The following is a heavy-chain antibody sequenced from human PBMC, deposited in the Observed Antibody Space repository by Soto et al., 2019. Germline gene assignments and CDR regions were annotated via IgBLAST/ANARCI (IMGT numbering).Heavy chain of an antibody. D-gene: IGHD3-22*01. Sequence: ASVKVSCKASGFTFTSSAVQWVRQARGQRLEWIGWIVVGSGNTNYAQKFQERVTITRDMSTSTAYMELSSLRSEDTAVYYCARNYYDSSGPSAGVDYWGQGTLVTVSS. CDR3: ARNYYDSSGPSAGVDY. J-gene: IGHJ4*02. V-gene: IGHV1-58*01. CDR2: IVVGSGNT. CDR1: GFTFTSSA.